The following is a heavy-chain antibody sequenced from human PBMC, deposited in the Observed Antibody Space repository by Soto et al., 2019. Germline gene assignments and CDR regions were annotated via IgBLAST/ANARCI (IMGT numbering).Heavy chain of an antibody. J-gene: IGHJ4*02. Sequence: QVQLVQSGAEVKKPGASVKVSCKASGYTFTSYGISWVRQAPGQGLEWMGWISAYNGNTNYAQKLQGRVTMTTDTSTSTASMELRSLRSDDTAVYYCARDPRDYSNPGLFDYWGQGTLVTVSS. CDR1: GYTFTSYG. V-gene: IGHV1-18*01. D-gene: IGHD4-4*01. CDR3: ARDPRDYSNPGLFDY. CDR2: ISAYNGNT.